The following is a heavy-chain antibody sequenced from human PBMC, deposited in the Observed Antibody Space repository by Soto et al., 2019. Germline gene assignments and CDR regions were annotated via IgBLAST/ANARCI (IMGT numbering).Heavy chain of an antibody. D-gene: IGHD4-17*01. CDR2: IIPILGIA. Sequence: SVKVSCKASGGTFSSYTISWVRQAPGQGLEWMGRIIPILGIANYAQKFQGRVTITADKSTSTAYMELSSLRSEDTAVYYCAKDRYGDYAVGGSWGQGTLVTVSS. CDR3: AKDRYGDYAVGGS. V-gene: IGHV1-69*04. CDR1: GGTFSSYT. J-gene: IGHJ5*02.